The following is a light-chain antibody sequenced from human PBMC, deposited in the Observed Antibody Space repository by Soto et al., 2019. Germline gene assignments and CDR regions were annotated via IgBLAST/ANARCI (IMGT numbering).Light chain of an antibody. CDR1: SSNIGSNY. CDR2: RNT. J-gene: IGLJ2*01. CDR3: AAWDDSLSGVV. V-gene: IGLV1-47*01. Sequence: QSVLTQPPSASGTPGQRVTISCSGSSSNIGSNYVFWYQHLPGTAPKLLIYRNTQRPSGVPDRFSGSKSGTSASLAISGLRSEDETDYYCAAWDDSLSGVVFGGGTTLNVL.